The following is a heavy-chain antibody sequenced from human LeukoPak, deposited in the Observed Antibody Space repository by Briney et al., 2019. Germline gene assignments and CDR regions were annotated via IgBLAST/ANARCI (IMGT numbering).Heavy chain of an antibody. J-gene: IGHJ5*02. CDR1: GYSINNYW. CDR2: IYPADSDI. CDR3: ARQEYCSGGSCYTWFDP. D-gene: IGHD2-15*01. V-gene: IGHV5-51*01. Sequence: GESLKISCKGSGYSINNYWIGWVRQMPGKGLEWMGVIYPADSDIRYSPSFQGQVTISADKSISTAYLQWSSLKASDTAMYYCARQEYCSGGSCYTWFDPGAREPWSLSPQ.